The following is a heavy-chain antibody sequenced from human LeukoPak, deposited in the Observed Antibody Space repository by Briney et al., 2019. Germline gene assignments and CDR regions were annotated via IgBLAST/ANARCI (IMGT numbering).Heavy chain of an antibody. V-gene: IGHV4-4*02. CDR2: IYHVGST. Sequence: PSGTLSLTCAVSGGSISSSNWWSWVRQPPGKGLEWIGEIYHVGSTNYNPSLKSRVTISVDKSKNQFSLKLSSVTAADTAVYYCARDRYGSGTAFDYWGQGTLVTVSS. J-gene: IGHJ4*02. CDR1: GGSISSSNW. CDR3: ARDRYGSGTAFDY. D-gene: IGHD3-10*01.